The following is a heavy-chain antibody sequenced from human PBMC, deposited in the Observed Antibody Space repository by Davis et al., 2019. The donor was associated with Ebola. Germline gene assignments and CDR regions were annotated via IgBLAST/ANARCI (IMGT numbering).Heavy chain of an antibody. J-gene: IGHJ6*02. Sequence: AASVKVSCKASGYTFTGYYMHWVRQAPGQGLEWMGIINPSGGSTSYAQKFQGRVTMTRDTSTSTVYMELSSLRSEDTAVYYCARSPGDCSGGSCSYYYYYGMDVWGQGTTVTVSS. CDR2: INPSGGST. CDR1: GYTFTGYY. CDR3: ARSPGDCSGGSCSYYYYYGMDV. V-gene: IGHV1-46*01. D-gene: IGHD2-15*01.